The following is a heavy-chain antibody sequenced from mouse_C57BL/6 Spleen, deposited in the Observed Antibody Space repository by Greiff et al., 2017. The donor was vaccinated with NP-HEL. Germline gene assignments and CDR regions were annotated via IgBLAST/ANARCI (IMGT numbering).Heavy chain of an antibody. V-gene: IGHV1-55*01. CDR2: IYPGSGST. J-gene: IGHJ2*01. D-gene: IGHD1-1*01. CDR1: GYTFTSYW. CDR3: ARSYYGSPYYFDY. Sequence: VQLQQPGAELVKPGASVKMSCKASGYTFTSYWITWVKQRPGQGLEWIGDIYPGSGSTNYNEKFKSKATLTVDTSSSTAYMQLSSLTSEDSAVYYCARSYYGSPYYFDYWGQGTTLTVSS.